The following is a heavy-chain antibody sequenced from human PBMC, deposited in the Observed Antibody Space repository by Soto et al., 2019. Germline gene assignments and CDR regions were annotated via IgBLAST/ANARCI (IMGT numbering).Heavy chain of an antibody. Sequence: EVRLVETGGDLIQPGGSLRLSCAASGFIVSGNYMSWVRQAPGKGLEWVAVIYSGGSTYYADSVKGRFTISRDNSKNALYLQMNSLRADDTAVYYCARDGGRAEDGMDVWGQGTTVTVSS. CDR1: GFIVSGNY. CDR3: ARDGGRAEDGMDV. D-gene: IGHD3-10*01. V-gene: IGHV3-53*02. J-gene: IGHJ6*02. CDR2: IYSGGST.